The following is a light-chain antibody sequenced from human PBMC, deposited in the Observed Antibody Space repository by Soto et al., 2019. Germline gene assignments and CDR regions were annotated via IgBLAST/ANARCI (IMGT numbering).Light chain of an antibody. Sequence: EIVLTHSPATLSLSPGERATLSCRASQSVSNYLAWYQQKPGQAPRPLIYDASNRATGIPARFSGSGSGTDFTLTISSLEPEDFAVYYCQQRSNWPPEVTFGGGTKLEIK. CDR3: QQRSNWPPEVT. CDR1: QSVSNY. V-gene: IGKV3-11*01. J-gene: IGKJ4*01. CDR2: DAS.